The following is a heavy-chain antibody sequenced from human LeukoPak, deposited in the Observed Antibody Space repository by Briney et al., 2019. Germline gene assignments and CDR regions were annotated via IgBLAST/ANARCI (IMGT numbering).Heavy chain of an antibody. Sequence: GGSLTLSCAASGFTFDDYGMSWVGQAPGKGLEGVSGINWNGGSTGYADSVKGRFTISRDNAKNSLYLQMNSLRAEDTALYYCAREQWLAQKDYWGQGTLVTVSS. CDR2: INWNGGST. CDR3: AREQWLAQKDY. CDR1: GFTFDDYG. D-gene: IGHD6-19*01. J-gene: IGHJ4*02. V-gene: IGHV3-20*04.